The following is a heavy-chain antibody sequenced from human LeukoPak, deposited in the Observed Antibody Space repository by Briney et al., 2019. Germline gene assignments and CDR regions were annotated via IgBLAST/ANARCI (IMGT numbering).Heavy chain of an antibody. J-gene: IGHJ5*02. V-gene: IGHV1-2*02. Sequence: GASVKVSCKASGYTFTGYYMHWVRQAPGQGLEWMGWINPDSGGTNYAQKFQGRVTLTRDTSITTAYMEPTRLRSDDTAVYYCARAGQLVLSYNWFDPWGQGTLVTVSS. D-gene: IGHD6-6*01. CDR2: INPDSGGT. CDR3: ARAGQLVLSYNWFDP. CDR1: GYTFTGYY.